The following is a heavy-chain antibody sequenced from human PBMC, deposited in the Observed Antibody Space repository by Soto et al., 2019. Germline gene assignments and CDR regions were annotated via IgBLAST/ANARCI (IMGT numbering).Heavy chain of an antibody. J-gene: IGHJ5*02. D-gene: IGHD6-13*01. V-gene: IGHV3-64D*06. CDR3: ARDLQFSSSWFLIGWFDP. CDR1: GFXLSNYA. CDR2: IVRNGGST. Sequence: GGSLXLSCSASGFXLSNYAMHWVRQAPGKGLEYVSAIVRNGGSTYYADSVKGRFTISRDNSKNTLYLQMSSLRAEDTAVYYCARDLQFSSSWFLIGWFDPWGQGTLVTVSS.